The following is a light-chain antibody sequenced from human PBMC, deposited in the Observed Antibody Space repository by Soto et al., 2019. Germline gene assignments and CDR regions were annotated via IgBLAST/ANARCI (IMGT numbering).Light chain of an antibody. J-gene: IGKJ1*01. CDR3: QPNHGT. V-gene: IGKV1-39*01. CDR2: AAS. CDR1: QNIGNY. Sequence: DIQMTQSPSFLSAFVGDSVTITCRASQNIGNYLNWYQQKPGTAPKILISAASNLRSGVPSRFSGSGSGTYVPLTSSSLQSEDFETYDRQPNHGTFGQGTKVEI.